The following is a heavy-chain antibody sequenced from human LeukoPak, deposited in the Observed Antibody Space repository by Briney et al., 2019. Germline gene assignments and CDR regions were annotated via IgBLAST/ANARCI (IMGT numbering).Heavy chain of an antibody. D-gene: IGHD6-19*01. J-gene: IGHJ4*02. CDR3: AREGPIAVAGTFDF. Sequence: GGSLRLSCAASGFKFSDYYMSWIRPAPGKGLEWLAYICIGGSTIYYAESVKGRFPISRDNAKNSLILQMNSLRVDDTAVYFCAREGPIAVAGTFDFWGQGTLVTVSS. V-gene: IGHV3-11*01. CDR1: GFKFSDYY. CDR2: ICIGGSTI.